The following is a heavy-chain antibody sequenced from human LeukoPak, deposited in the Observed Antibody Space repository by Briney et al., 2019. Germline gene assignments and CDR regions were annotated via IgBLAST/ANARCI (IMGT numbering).Heavy chain of an antibody. D-gene: IGHD1-20*01. J-gene: IGHJ5*01. Sequence: ASVKVSCKASGYTFTRYDMNWVRQATGQGLEWMGWMNPNNGNTGYTQKFQGRVTITRNTSISTAYMELSSLRSEDTAVYYCARGRITGSHDWFDSWGQGTLVTVSS. CDR2: MNPNNGNT. CDR3: ARGRITGSHDWFDS. V-gene: IGHV1-8*03. CDR1: GYTFTRYD.